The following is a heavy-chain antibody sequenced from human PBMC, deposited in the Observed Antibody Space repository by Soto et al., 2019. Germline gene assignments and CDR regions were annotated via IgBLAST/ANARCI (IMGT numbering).Heavy chain of an antibody. D-gene: IGHD7-27*01. CDR2: IKQDGSEK. CDR3: ATEAGAPSLGYFDY. Sequence: GGSLRLSCAASGFTFSSYWMSWVRQAPGKGLEWVANIKQDGSEKYYVDSVKGRFTISRDNAKNSLYLQMNSLRAEDTAVYYCATEAGAPSLGYFDYWGQGTLVTVSS. V-gene: IGHV3-7*03. CDR1: GFTFSSYW. J-gene: IGHJ4*02.